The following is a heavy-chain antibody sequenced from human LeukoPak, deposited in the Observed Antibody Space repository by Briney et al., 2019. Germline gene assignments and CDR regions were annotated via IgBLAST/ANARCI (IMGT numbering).Heavy chain of an antibody. J-gene: IGHJ4*02. CDR2: INHSGST. Sequence: SETLSLTCAVYGGSFSGYYWSWIRQPPGKGLEWIGEINHSGSTKYNPSLKSRVTVSLDTSKNQFSLKLSSVTAADTAVYYCARLFCTSTTCYVAYWGQGTLVTVSS. CDR1: GGSFSGYY. V-gene: IGHV4-34*01. CDR3: ARLFCTSTTCYVAY. D-gene: IGHD2-2*01.